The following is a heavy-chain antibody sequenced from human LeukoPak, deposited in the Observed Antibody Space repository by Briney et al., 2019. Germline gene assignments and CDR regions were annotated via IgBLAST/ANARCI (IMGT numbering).Heavy chain of an antibody. CDR1: GFTVSSNY. J-gene: IGHJ6*03. D-gene: IGHD3-22*01. CDR3: ARDQSPLYDSSGYYYYYYMDV. V-gene: IGHV3-21*01. CDR2: ISSSSSYI. Sequence: GGSLRLSCAASGFTVSSNYMGWVRQAPGKGLEWVSSISSSSSYIYYADSVKGRFTISRDNAKNSLYLQMNSLRAEDTAVYYCARDQSPLYDSSGYYYYYYMDVWGKGTTVTVSS.